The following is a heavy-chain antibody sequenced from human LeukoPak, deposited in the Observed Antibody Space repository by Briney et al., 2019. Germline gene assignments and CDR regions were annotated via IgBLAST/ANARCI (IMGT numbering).Heavy chain of an antibody. J-gene: IGHJ4*02. CDR2: IRYDGSNK. CDR3: AKPGYCSGGSCRYYFDY. Sequence: GGSLRLSCAASGFTFSSYAMSWVRQAPGKGLEWVAFIRYDGSNKYYADSVKGRFTISRDNSKNTLYLQMNSLRAEDTAVYYCAKPGYCSGGSCRYYFDYWGQGTLVTVSS. D-gene: IGHD2-15*01. V-gene: IGHV3-30*02. CDR1: GFTFSSYA.